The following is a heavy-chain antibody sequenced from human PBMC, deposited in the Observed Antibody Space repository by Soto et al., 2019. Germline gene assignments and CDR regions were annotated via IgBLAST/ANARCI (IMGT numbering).Heavy chain of an antibody. CDR2: IYDSGST. Sequence: QVQLQEWGPGLVKPSQTLSLTCTVSGGSISSGGYYWSWIRQHPGKGLEWIGSIYDSGSTYYNPSLRSRVTISVDASKNQLSLKLASVTAADTAMYYCARGGTRAYFHHWGQGTLVTVSS. J-gene: IGHJ1*01. CDR3: ARGGTRAYFHH. D-gene: IGHD1-1*01. CDR1: GGSISSGGYY. V-gene: IGHV4-31*03.